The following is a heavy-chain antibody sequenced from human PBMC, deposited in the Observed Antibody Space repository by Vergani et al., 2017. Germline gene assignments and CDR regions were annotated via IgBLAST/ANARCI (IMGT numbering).Heavy chain of an antibody. D-gene: IGHD6-13*01. J-gene: IGHJ4*02. V-gene: IGHV4-38-2*01. Sequence: QVQLQESGPGLVKPSETLSLTCAVSGYSISSGYYWGWIRQPPGKGLEWIGSIYHSGSTYYNPSLKSQVTTSVDTSKNQFSLKLSSVTAADTAVYYCARPYSSTTRLRPTGGWGEGTLVTVSS. CDR1: GYSISSGYY. CDR3: ARPYSSTTRLRPTGG. CDR2: IYHSGST.